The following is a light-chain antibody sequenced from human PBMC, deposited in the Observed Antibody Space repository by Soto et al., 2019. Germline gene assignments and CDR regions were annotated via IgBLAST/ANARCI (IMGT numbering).Light chain of an antibody. CDR2: AAS. CDR3: QQSYSTPWT. J-gene: IGKJ1*01. V-gene: IGKV1-39*01. CDR1: QPISSY. Sequence: DIQMTQSPSSLSASVGDRVTITCRASQPISSYLNWYQQKPGKAPNLLIYAASSLQSGVPSRFSGSGSGTDVTLTISSLQPEDFATYYCQQSYSTPWTFGQGTKVEIK.